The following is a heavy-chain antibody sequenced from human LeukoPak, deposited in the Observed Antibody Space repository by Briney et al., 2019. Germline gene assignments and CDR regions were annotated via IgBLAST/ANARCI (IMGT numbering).Heavy chain of an antibody. CDR1: GGSISSYY. CDR2: IYTSGST. V-gene: IGHV4-4*07. D-gene: IGHD3-3*01. CDR3: ARDILYDFWSGYSIDPI. J-gene: IGHJ4*02. Sequence: PETLSLTCTVSGGSISSYYWSWIRQPAGKGLEWIGRIYTSGSTNYNPSLKSRVTMSVDTSKNQFSLKLSSVTAADTAVYYCARDILYDFWSGYSIDPIWGQGTLVTVSS.